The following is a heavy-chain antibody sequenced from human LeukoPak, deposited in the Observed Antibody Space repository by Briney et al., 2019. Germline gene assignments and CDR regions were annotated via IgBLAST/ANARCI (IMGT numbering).Heavy chain of an antibody. CDR3: ARNQGYCSGGSCYPCDY. D-gene: IGHD2-15*01. V-gene: IGHV1-18*01. Sequence: GASVKVSCKASGYTFTNYGVSWVRQAPRQGLEWMGWISAYNGYTNYAQKFQFRVTMTTDTSTNTAYMELRSLRSDDTAVYYCARNQGYCSGGSCYPCDYWGQGTLVTVSS. CDR2: ISAYNGYT. J-gene: IGHJ4*02. CDR1: GYTFTNYG.